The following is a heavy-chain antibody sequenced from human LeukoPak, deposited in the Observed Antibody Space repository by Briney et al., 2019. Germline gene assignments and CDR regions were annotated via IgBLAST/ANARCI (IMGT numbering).Heavy chain of an antibody. J-gene: IGHJ3*02. V-gene: IGHV3-23*01. Sequence: GGSLRLSCAASGFTFSNYAMTWVRQAPGRGLECVSVISASGSNTDYADSVKGRFTISRDNSKNMVFLQMNSLRAEDTAVYYCARAAPYYYDSSGYSAFDSWGQGTMVTVSA. D-gene: IGHD3-22*01. CDR2: ISASGSNT. CDR1: GFTFSNYA. CDR3: ARAAPYYYDSSGYSAFDS.